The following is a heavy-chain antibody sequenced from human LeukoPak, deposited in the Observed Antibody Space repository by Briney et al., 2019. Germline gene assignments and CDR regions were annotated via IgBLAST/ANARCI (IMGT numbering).Heavy chain of an antibody. D-gene: IGHD3-10*01. CDR3: VRDSDRAPDY. Sequence: ASVKVSCKASGYTFTSYYMHWVRQAPGQGLEWMGIIDPSGGSTSYAQKFQGRVTMTRDTSTSTAHMDLRSLRSDDTAVYYCVRDSDRAPDYWGQGTLVTVSS. J-gene: IGHJ4*02. V-gene: IGHV1-46*01. CDR2: IDPSGGST. CDR1: GYTFTSYY.